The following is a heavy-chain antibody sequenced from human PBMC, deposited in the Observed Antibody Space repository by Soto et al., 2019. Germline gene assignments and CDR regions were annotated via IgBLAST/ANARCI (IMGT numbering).Heavy chain of an antibody. Sequence: AGSLRLSFAASGFTFINYSMNWVRQAPGKGLEWVSSISSSSSYIYYADSVKGRFTISRDNAKNSLYLQMNSLRAEDTAVYYCARDLVGLYYGMDVWGQGTTVTVSS. CDR2: ISSSSSYI. D-gene: IGHD2-8*02. V-gene: IGHV3-21*01. CDR1: GFTFINYS. CDR3: ARDLVGLYYGMDV. J-gene: IGHJ6*02.